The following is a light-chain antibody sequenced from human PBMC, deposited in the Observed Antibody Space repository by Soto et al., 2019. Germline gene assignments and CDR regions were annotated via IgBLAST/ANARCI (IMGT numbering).Light chain of an antibody. J-gene: IGKJ1*01. CDR3: LQTYNPPRT. CDR1: LNIGDS. V-gene: IGKV1-39*01. CDR2: GAS. Sequence: DIQMTQSASSLSTSVGDRVPITCRASLNIGDSLSWFQQKAGKTPTKLIYGASALQSGVPVRFRGSASGTDFTLTIRNMQREDFETYYCLQTYNPPRTFGQGTKVDIK.